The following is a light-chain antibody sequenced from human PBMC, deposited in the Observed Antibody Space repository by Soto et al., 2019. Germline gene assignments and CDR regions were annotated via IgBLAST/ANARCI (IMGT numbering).Light chain of an antibody. CDR2: DAS. CDR3: QQYGSSPRT. J-gene: IGKJ1*01. V-gene: IGKV3-20*01. Sequence: LTQSPATLSFSQGERATLSCRASQSVSSYLAWYQQKPGQAPRLLIYDASNRATGISARFSGSGSGTDFTLTISRLEPEDFAVYYCQQYGSSPRTFGQGTKVDIK. CDR1: QSVSSY.